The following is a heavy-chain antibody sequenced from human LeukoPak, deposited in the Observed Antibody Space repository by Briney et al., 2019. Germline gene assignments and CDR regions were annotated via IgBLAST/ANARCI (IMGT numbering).Heavy chain of an antibody. D-gene: IGHD1-26*01. J-gene: IGHJ4*02. V-gene: IGHV1-2*02. Sequence: ASVKVSCKASGYTFTGYSMHWVRQAPGQGLEWMGWINPNSGGTNYAQKFQGRVTMTRDTSISTAYMELSRLGSDDTAVYYCARQSGSYNGVDYWGQGTLVTVSS. CDR2: INPNSGGT. CDR3: ARQSGSYNGVDY. CDR1: GYTFTGYS.